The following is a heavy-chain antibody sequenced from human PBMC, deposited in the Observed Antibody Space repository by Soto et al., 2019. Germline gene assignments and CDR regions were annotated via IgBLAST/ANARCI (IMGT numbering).Heavy chain of an antibody. D-gene: IGHD5-18*01. V-gene: IGHV1-18*01. CDR3: AIDAPVYGYYQCGWGTWP. Sequence: GASVKVSCKASGYTFPSYGISWVRQAPGQGLEWMGWISGNSSNTNYAQTLQGTVTKTTDTASSAAYMELRSLRTDDTTVDYSAIDAPVYGYYQCGWGTWPWGQGTLVTVSS. CDR1: GYTFPSYG. CDR2: ISGNSSNT. J-gene: IGHJ5*02.